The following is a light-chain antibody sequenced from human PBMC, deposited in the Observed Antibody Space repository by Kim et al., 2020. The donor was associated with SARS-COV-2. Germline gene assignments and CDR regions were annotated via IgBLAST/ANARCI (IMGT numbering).Light chain of an antibody. Sequence: DIQLTQSPSSLSASIGDRVTITCRASQRIINYLNWYQQKPGKAPKLLTYGASTLQTGVPSRFSGSGSGAEFTLTISGLQPEDSATYYCQQSYTTPTFGQGTKVEIK. V-gene: IGKV1-39*01. CDR1: QRIINY. J-gene: IGKJ1*01. CDR2: GAS. CDR3: QQSYTTPT.